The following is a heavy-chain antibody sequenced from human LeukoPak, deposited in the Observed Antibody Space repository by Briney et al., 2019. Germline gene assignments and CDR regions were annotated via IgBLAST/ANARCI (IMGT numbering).Heavy chain of an antibody. CDR3: ARVFSDYGGTRYYFDY. Sequence: SETLSLTCAVYGGSFSGYYWSWIRQPPGKGLEWIGEINHSGSTNYNPSLKSRVTISIDTSKNQFSLKLSSVTAADTAVYYRARVFSDYGGTRYYFDYWGQGTLVTVSS. CDR2: INHSGST. V-gene: IGHV4-34*01. CDR1: GGSFSGYY. D-gene: IGHD4-23*01. J-gene: IGHJ4*02.